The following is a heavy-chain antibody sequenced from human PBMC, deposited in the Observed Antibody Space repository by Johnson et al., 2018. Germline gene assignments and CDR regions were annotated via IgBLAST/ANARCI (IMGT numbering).Heavy chain of an antibody. CDR3: ARDTGTTAYFQY. CDR2: IYYSGST. D-gene: IGHD1-1*01. Sequence: QVQLQESGPGLVKPSETLSLTCTVSGVSIAAYYWSWIRQSPEKGLEWIGHIYYSGSTNYNPSLKSRVTISVDTSKNQFSLKVSSVTAADTAVYYCARDTGTTAYFQYWGQGTLVTVSS. J-gene: IGHJ1*01. CDR1: GVSIAAYY. V-gene: IGHV4-59*01.